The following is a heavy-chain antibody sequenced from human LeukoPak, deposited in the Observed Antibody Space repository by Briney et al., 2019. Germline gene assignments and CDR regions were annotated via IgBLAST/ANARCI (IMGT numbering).Heavy chain of an antibody. CDR1: GYSFTSYW. V-gene: IGHV5-51*01. Sequence: GESLKISCQGSGYSFTSYWIGWVRQMPGKGLEWMGIIYPGDSDTRYSPSFQGQVTISADKSISTAYLQWSSLKASDTAMYYCARRGITIFGVVIGRVDYWGQGTLVTVSS. J-gene: IGHJ4*02. D-gene: IGHD3-3*01. CDR3: ARRGITIFGVVIGRVDY. CDR2: IYPGDSDT.